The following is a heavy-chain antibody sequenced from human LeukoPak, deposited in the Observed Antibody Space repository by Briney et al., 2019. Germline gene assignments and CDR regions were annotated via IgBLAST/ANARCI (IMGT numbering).Heavy chain of an antibody. CDR3: AKNRRFGELFQPDY. Sequence: GGSLRLSCAASGFTYSSYAMSWVRQAPGKGLEWVSAISGSGGSTYYADSVKGRFTISRDNSKNTLYLQMNSLRAEDTAVYYCAKNRRFGELFQPDYWGQGTLVTVSS. CDR2: ISGSGGST. V-gene: IGHV3-23*01. J-gene: IGHJ4*02. D-gene: IGHD3-10*01. CDR1: GFTYSSYA.